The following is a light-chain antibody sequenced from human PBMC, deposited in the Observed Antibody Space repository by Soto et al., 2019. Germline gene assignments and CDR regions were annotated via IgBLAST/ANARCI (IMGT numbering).Light chain of an antibody. CDR3: SSYTSTNTYV. J-gene: IGLJ1*01. CDR2: DLT. CDR1: SSDVGGYNY. Sequence: QSALTQPASVSGSPGQSITISCTGTSSDVGGYNYVSWYQQHPGKAPKLMIYDLTNRPSGVSNRFSGSKSGNTASLTISGLQAGDEADYYCSSYTSTNTYVFGPGTKLTVL. V-gene: IGLV2-14*03.